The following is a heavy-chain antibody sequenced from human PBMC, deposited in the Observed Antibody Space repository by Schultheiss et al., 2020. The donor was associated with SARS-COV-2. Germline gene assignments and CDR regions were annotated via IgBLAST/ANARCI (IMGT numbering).Heavy chain of an antibody. CDR1: GGSISSSSYY. CDR3: ATPYGDYYTFDY. Sequence: SETLSLTCTVSGGSISSSSYYWGWIRQPPGKGLEWIGSIYYSGSTYYNPSLKSRVTISVDTSKNQFYLKLSSVTAADTAVYYCATPYGDYYTFDYWGQGTLVTVSS. D-gene: IGHD4-17*01. V-gene: IGHV4-39*01. J-gene: IGHJ4*02. CDR2: IYYSGST.